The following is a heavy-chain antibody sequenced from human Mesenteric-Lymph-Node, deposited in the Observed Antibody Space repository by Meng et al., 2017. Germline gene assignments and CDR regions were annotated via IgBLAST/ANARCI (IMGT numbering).Heavy chain of an antibody. CDR2: IYYSGNT. D-gene: IGHD4/OR15-4a*01. Sequence: QVQLQESGPGLAKPSQTLSLTCTVSGDSISSDYFWSWIRQPPGKGLEWIGYIYYSGNTFYNPSLKSQVTISVDTSKNQFSLKLTSVTAADTAVYYCAGLTFTNYFDPWGQGTLVTVSS. V-gene: IGHV4-30-4*01. CDR3: AGLTFTNYFDP. J-gene: IGHJ5*02. CDR1: GDSISSDYF.